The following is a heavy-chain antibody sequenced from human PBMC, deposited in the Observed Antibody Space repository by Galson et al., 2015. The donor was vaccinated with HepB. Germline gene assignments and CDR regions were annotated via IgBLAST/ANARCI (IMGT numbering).Heavy chain of an antibody. CDR3: ASSHTAAVAGRGDY. CDR1: GFTFSSYA. V-gene: IGHV3-30-3*01. CDR2: ISYDGSNK. Sequence: SLRLSCAASGFTFSSYAMHWVRQAPGKGLEWVAVISYDGSNKYYADSVKGRFTISRGNSKNTLYLQMNSLRAEGTAVYYCASSHTAAVAGRGDYWGQGTLVTVSS. D-gene: IGHD6-19*01. J-gene: IGHJ4*02.